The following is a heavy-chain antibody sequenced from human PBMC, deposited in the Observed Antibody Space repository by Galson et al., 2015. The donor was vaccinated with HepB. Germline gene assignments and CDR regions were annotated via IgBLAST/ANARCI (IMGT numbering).Heavy chain of an antibody. Sequence: ETLSLTCTVSGGSISSYYWSWIRQPPGKGLEWIGYIYYSGSTNYNPSLKSRVTISVDTSKNQFSLKLSSVTAADTAVYYCAREGSGYCSGGSCYYFDYWGQGTLVTVSS. D-gene: IGHD2-15*01. CDR3: AREGSGYCSGGSCYYFDY. J-gene: IGHJ4*02. CDR1: GGSISSYY. CDR2: IYYSGST. V-gene: IGHV4-59*01.